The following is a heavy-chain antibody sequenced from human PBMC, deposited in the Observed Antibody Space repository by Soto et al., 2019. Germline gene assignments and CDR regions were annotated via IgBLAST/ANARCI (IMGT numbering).Heavy chain of an antibody. V-gene: IGHV3-30*03. D-gene: IGHD2-15*01. J-gene: IGHJ4*01. CDR3: ASIHRWYYFDY. CDR2: ISYDGSNK. CDR1: GFTFSSYG. Sequence: VGSLRLSCAASGFTFSSYGMHWVRQAPGKGLEWVAVISYDGSNKYYADSVKGRFTISRDNAKNSVYLQMNSLRAEDTAVYYCASIHRWYYFDYWGHGTLVTVSS.